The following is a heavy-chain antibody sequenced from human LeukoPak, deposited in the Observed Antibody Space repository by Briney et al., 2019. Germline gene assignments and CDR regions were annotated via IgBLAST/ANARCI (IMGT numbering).Heavy chain of an antibody. Sequence: ASVKVSCKASGYTFTSYGISWVRQAPGQGLEWMGWISAYNGNTNYAQKLQGRVTMTTDTSTSTAYMELRSLRSDDTAVYYCARFNVMITFGGVIPNPNDYWGQGTLVTVSS. V-gene: IGHV1-18*01. D-gene: IGHD3-16*02. CDR1: GYTFTSYG. CDR2: ISAYNGNT. J-gene: IGHJ4*02. CDR3: ARFNVMITFGGVIPNPNDY.